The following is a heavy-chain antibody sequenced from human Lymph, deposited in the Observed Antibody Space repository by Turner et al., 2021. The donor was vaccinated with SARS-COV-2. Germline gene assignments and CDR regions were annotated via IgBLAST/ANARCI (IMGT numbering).Heavy chain of an antibody. D-gene: IGHD1-1*01. CDR2: IYSGGST. V-gene: IGHV3-53*02. CDR3: ARDLQLYGMDV. J-gene: IGHJ6*02. CDR1: GFIVSSNY. Sequence: EVQLVETGVGLIQPGGSLRLSCAASGFIVSSNYMTWVRQAAGKGLEWVSLIYSGGSTYYADSVKGRFTISRDNSKNTLYRQMTSLRAEDTAVYYCARDLQLYGMDVWGQGTTVTVSS.